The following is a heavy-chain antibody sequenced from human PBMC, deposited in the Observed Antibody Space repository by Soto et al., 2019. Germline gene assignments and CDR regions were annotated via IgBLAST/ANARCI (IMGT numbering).Heavy chain of an antibody. CDR2: ISTNGSTV. CDR3: VRYCSTTLCNGVATRTFDY. CDR1: RFTFSTYE. J-gene: IGHJ4*02. Sequence: PGGSLRLSCAASRFTFSTYEMNWVRQAPGKGLEWVSYISTNGSTVYYADSVKGRFTISRDNTRNSLYLQMNSLRDEDTALYYCVRYCSTTLCNGVATRTFDYWGQGTLVTVSS. D-gene: IGHD2-2*01. V-gene: IGHV3-48*03.